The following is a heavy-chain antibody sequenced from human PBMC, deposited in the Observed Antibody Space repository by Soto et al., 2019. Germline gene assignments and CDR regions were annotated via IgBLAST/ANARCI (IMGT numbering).Heavy chain of an antibody. CDR1: GFTVSSNY. CDR2: IYSGGSK. V-gene: IGHV3-53*01. CDR3: ARALSNWQQPYYFDY. J-gene: IGHJ4*02. Sequence: EVQLVESGGGLIQPGGSLRLSCAASGFTVSSNYMSWVRQAPGKGLEWVSVIYSGGSKYYADSVKGRFTISRDNSKNTLYLQMNSLRAEDTAVYYCARALSNWQQPYYFDYWGQGTLVTVSS. D-gene: IGHD1-1*01.